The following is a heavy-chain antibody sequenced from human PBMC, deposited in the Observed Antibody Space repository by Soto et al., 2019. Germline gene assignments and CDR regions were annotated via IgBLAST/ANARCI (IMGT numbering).Heavy chain of an antibody. J-gene: IGHJ4*02. Sequence: QVQLVQSGAEVKKPGSSVKVSCKASGGTFSSYTISWVRQAPGQGLEWMGRIIPILGIANYAQKFQGRVTSTADKSTSTAYMELSSLRSEDTAVYYCARGPTTYCSGGSCYSAAFDYWGQGTLVTVSS. CDR3: ARGPTTYCSGGSCYSAAFDY. D-gene: IGHD2-15*01. CDR2: IIPILGIA. V-gene: IGHV1-69*02. CDR1: GGTFSSYT.